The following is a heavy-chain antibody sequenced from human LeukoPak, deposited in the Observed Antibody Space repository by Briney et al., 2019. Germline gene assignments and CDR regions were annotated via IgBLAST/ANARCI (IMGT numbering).Heavy chain of an antibody. CDR2: IYYSGST. Sequence: SQTLSLTCTVSGGSISSGDYYWSWIRQPPGKGPEWIGYIYYSGSTYYNPSLKSRVTISVDTSKNQFSLKLSSVTAADTAVYYCARDRGLYGMDVWGQGTTVTVSS. CDR3: ARDRGLYGMDV. CDR1: GGSISSGDYY. V-gene: IGHV4-30-4*01. J-gene: IGHJ6*02.